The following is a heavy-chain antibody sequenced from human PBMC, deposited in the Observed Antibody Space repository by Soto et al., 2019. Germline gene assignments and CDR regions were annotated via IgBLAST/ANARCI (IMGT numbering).Heavy chain of an antibody. CDR2: IVPIYRTA. CDR1: GGTFSSYR. CDR3: VRDSGAKLSSS. D-gene: IGHD6-13*01. Sequence: SVKVSCKASGGTFSSYRINWVRQAPGQGLEGVGGIVPIYRTADYAQKFQGRVTITADESARTSYMELRSLKSQDTAVYYCVRDSGAKLSSSWGQGTLVTVSS. J-gene: IGHJ4*02. V-gene: IGHV1-69*13.